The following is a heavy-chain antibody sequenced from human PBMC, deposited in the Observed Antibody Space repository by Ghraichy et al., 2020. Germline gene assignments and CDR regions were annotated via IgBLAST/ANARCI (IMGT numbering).Heavy chain of an antibody. V-gene: IGHV4-4*02. Sequence: SETLSLTCAVSGGSISSSNWWSWVRQPPGKGLEWIGEIYHSGSTNYNPSLKSRVTISVDKSKNQFSLKLSSVTAADTAVYYCARAAYYYDSSGYYFDYWGQGTLVTVSS. J-gene: IGHJ4*02. CDR1: GGSISSSNW. D-gene: IGHD3-22*01. CDR2: IYHSGST. CDR3: ARAAYYYDSSGYYFDY.